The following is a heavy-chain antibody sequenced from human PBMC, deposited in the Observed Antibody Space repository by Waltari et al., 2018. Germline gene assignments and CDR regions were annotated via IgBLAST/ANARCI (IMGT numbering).Heavy chain of an antibody. D-gene: IGHD3-10*01. CDR3: TTLARGESGDY. V-gene: IGHV3-7*01. CDR1: GFTFNTYW. Sequence: EVQLVESGGGLVQPGGSLRLSCAASGFTFNTYWMKWIRQAPGKGLEWVANINPDGSQKFYVDSGKGRVTVSRDNAQNSLYLQMNNLRAEDTAVYYGTTLARGESGDYWGQGTLVTVSS. J-gene: IGHJ4*02. CDR2: INPDGSQK.